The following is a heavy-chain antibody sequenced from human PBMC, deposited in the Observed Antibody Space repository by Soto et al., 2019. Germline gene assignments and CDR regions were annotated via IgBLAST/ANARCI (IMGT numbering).Heavy chain of an antibody. D-gene: IGHD4-17*01. CDR1: GGSISSGGYS. J-gene: IGHJ3*02. Sequence: QLQLQESGSGLVKPSQTLSLTCAVSGGSISSGGYSWSWIRQPPGKGLEWIGYIYHSGSTYYNPSLNSRVTISVDRSKNQFSLKLSSVTAADTAVYYCARVPGPTTTAGAFDIWGQGTMVTVSS. V-gene: IGHV4-30-2*01. CDR2: IYHSGST. CDR3: ARVPGPTTTAGAFDI.